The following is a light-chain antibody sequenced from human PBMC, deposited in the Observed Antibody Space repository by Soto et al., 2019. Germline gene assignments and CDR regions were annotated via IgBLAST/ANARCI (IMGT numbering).Light chain of an antibody. V-gene: IGLV2-14*01. CDR1: SSDVGGFNS. CDR3: SSYRGSDTSV. J-gene: IGLJ1*01. Sequence: QSALTQPASVSGSPGQSITISCTGTSSDVGGFNSVCWYQHHPGNAPKLMIYEVSDRPSGVSNRFSGSKSGNTASLTISGLQAEDEADYYCSSYRGSDTSVFGTGTKLTVL. CDR2: EVS.